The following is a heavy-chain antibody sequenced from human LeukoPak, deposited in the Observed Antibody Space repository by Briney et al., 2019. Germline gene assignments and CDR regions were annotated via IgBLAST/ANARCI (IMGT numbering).Heavy chain of an antibody. CDR1: GYTFTGYY. D-gene: IGHD1-26*01. V-gene: IGHV1-2*05. CDR2: INPKSGGT. Sequence: SVKVSCKASGYTFTGYYMHWVRQAPGQGREWVGRINPKSGGTNYTQKFQGRVTMTRDTYNSTAYRELSRLRSDDTGVYYCALPSEWELSVGYFVYWGEGALVSVCS. J-gene: IGHJ4*02. CDR3: ALPSEWELSVGYFVY.